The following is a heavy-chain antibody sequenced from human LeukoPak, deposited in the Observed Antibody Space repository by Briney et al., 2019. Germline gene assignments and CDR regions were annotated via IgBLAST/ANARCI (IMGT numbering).Heavy chain of an antibody. D-gene: IGHD4-17*01. J-gene: IGHJ4*02. V-gene: IGHV3-21*01. CDR3: ARAGGSTVSHSDY. CDR2: ISSSTSYI. Sequence: GGSLRLSCAASGFTFSSYSMNWIRQAPGKGLEWVSSISSSTSYIYYADSVKGRFTISKDNAKNSLYLQMNSLRAEDTAVYYCARAGGSTVSHSDYWAREPWSPSPQ. CDR1: GFTFSSYS.